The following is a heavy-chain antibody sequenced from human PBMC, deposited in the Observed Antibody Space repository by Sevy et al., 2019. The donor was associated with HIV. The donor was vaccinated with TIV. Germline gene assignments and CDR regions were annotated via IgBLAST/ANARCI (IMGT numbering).Heavy chain of an antibody. Sequence: SGPTLVNPTQTLTLTCTFSGFSLSTSGMCVSWIRQPPGKALEWLARIDWDDDKYYSISLKTRLTISKDSSKNQVVLKMTNMDAVDTATYYCARSANYYDSSGYYYRWFDPWGQGTLVTVSS. J-gene: IGHJ5*02. D-gene: IGHD3-22*01. V-gene: IGHV2-70*11. CDR1: GFSLSTSGMC. CDR2: IDWDDDK. CDR3: ARSANYYDSSGYYYRWFDP.